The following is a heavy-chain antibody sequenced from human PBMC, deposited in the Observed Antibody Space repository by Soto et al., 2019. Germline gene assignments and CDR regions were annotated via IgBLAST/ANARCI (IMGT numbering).Heavy chain of an antibody. V-gene: IGHV3-23*01. CDR1: GFTFSNSA. CDR2: ISQNGGSRGGT. Sequence: PGGSLRLSCTASGFTFSNSAMTWVRQAPGQGLEWVASISQNGGSRGGTYYADSVKGRVTISRDNSKDILYLQLDSLRGADTAVYYCAKTKAVVIAALDVWGQGTKVTVS. J-gene: IGHJ3*01. D-gene: IGHD2-21*01. CDR3: AKTKAVVIAALDV.